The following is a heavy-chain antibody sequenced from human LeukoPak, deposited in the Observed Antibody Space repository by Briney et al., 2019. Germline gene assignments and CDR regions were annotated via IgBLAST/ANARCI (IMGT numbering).Heavy chain of an antibody. CDR1: GFTFSGSA. J-gene: IGHJ4*02. CDR2: IRSKANNYAT. Sequence: GGSLRLSCVVSGFTFSGSAVHWVRQASGKGLEWVGRIRSKANNYATAYAASVKGRFTISRDDSKNTAYLQMNSLKTEDTAVYYCTGDNFDSSVKFDYWGQGTLVTVSS. V-gene: IGHV3-73*01. CDR3: TGDNFDSSVKFDY. D-gene: IGHD3-22*01.